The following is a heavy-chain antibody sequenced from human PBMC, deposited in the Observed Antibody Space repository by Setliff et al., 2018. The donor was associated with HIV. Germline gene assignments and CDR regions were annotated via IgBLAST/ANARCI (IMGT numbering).Heavy chain of an antibody. Sequence: ASVKVSCKASGYTFTDYYIHWVRQAPGHGLEWVGRINPKSGVTSYAQNFRARVTMTRDTSSTTAYMGLSTLRSDDTALYYCARGAEDLAINPPSFDYYFDYWGQGTPVTVSS. D-gene: IGHD3-9*01. CDR2: INPKSGVT. CDR3: ARGAEDLAINPPSFDYYFDY. J-gene: IGHJ4*02. V-gene: IGHV1-2*06. CDR1: GYTFTDYY.